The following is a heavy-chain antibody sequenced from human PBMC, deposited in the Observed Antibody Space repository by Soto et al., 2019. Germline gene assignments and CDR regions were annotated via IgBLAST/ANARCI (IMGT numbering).Heavy chain of an antibody. CDR1: GFTFSSYW. D-gene: IGHD6-13*01. CDR3: GRGGSGIYGMDI. V-gene: IGHV3-74*01. CDR2: IIRDGSST. J-gene: IGHJ6*02. Sequence: EVQLVESGGGLVQPGGSLRLACAASGFTFSSYWMHWVRQAPGKGLVWISRIIRDGSSTNYADSVKGRFTISRDNAKNTLYLEINSLRADDTPVYFCGRGGSGIYGMDIWGQGTTVIVSS.